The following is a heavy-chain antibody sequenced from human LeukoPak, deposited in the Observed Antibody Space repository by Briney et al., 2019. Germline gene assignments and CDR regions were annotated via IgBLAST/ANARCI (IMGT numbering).Heavy chain of an antibody. CDR2: MSYDGNNK. J-gene: IGHJ4*02. CDR1: GFTFSSYG. D-gene: IGHD3-16*01. CDR3: AKASSYGYSLVDPFDY. V-gene: IGHV3-30*18. Sequence: GRSLRLSCAASGFTFSSYGMHWVRQAPGKGLEWVAVMSYDGNNKYYADSVKGRFTISRDNSKNTLYLEMNGLRAEGTAVYYCAKASSYGYSLVDPFDYWGQGTLVAVSS.